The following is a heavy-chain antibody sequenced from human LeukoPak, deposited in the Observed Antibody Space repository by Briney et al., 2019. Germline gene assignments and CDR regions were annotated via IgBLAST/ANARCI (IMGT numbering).Heavy chain of an antibody. CDR1: GFTFSKYW. D-gene: IGHD6-13*01. CDR2: INTDGSGT. CDR3: ARSEYSSTWYGDYYYYYMDV. V-gene: IGHV3-74*01. Sequence: GGSLRLSCAASGFTFSKYWMHWVRQAPGKGLVWVSRINTDGSGTSYADSVKGRFTISRDNAKNTLYLQMNSLRAEGTAVYYCARSEYSSTWYGDYYYYYMDVWGKGTTVTVSS. J-gene: IGHJ6*03.